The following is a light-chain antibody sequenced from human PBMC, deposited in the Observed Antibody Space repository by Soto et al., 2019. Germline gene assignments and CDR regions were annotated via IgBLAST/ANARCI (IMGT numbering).Light chain of an antibody. CDR2: GDS. V-gene: IGLV1-40*01. CDR1: SSNIGAGYH. CDR3: QSSDSRLSGSDV. J-gene: IGLJ1*01. Sequence: QSVLTQPPSVSGAPGQRVTISCTGSSSNIGAGYHVHWYQQLPGAAPKLLIFGDSSRPSGVPDRFSDSKSGTSASLAITGLQADDEADYYCQSSDSRLSGSDVFGTGTKVTVL.